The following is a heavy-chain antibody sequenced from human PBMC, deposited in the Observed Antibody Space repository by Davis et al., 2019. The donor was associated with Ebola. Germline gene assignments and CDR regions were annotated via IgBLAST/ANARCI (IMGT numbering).Heavy chain of an antibody. V-gene: IGHV3-7*03. CDR3: AKSGLSFGVVKYHYGMDV. J-gene: IGHJ6*04. CDR2: IKQDGSEK. Sequence: GESLKISCAASGFTFSSYWMSWVRQAPVKGLEWVANIKQDGSEKQYVDSVKGRFTISRDNAKNSLYLQMNSLRAEDTAVYYCAKSGLSFGVVKYHYGMDVWGKGTTVTVSS. D-gene: IGHD3-3*01. CDR1: GFTFSSYW.